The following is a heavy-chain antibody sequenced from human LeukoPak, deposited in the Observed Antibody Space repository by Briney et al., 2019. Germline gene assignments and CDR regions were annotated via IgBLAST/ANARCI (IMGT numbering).Heavy chain of an antibody. CDR3: ARLRYYYYMDV. Sequence: SETLSLTCAVYGGSFSGYYWSWIRQPPGKGLEWIGEINHSGSTNYNPSLKSRVTISVDTSKNQFSLQLSSVTAADTAVYYCARLRYYYYMDVWGKGTTVTVSS. CDR1: GGSFSGYY. CDR2: INHSGST. V-gene: IGHV4-34*01. J-gene: IGHJ6*03.